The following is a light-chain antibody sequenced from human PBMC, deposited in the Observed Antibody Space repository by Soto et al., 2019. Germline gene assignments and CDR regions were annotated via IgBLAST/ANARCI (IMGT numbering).Light chain of an antibody. J-gene: IGKJ5*01. V-gene: IGKV1-9*01. Sequence: DIQLTQSPSFLSASVGDRVTVTCRASQGISSYLAWYQQKPGKAPKLLIYAASTLQSGVPSRFSGSGSGTEFTLTISSLQPEDFAVYYCQQLDSYPLTFGQGTRLDIK. CDR1: QGISSY. CDR2: AAS. CDR3: QQLDSYPLT.